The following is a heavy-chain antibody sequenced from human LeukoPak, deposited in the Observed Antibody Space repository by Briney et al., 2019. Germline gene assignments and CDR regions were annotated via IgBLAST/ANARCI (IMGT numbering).Heavy chain of an antibody. CDR3: AKEGVPYYGDYDY. CDR2: ISGSGGST. V-gene: IGHV3-23*01. Sequence: PGGSLRLSCAASGFSFSDNPMTWVRQAPWKGLEWVSSISGSGGSTYYADSVKGRFTISRDYSKNTVYLQMNSLRAEDTAIYYCAKEGVPYYGDYDYWGQGTLVTVSS. CDR1: GFSFSDNP. J-gene: IGHJ4*02. D-gene: IGHD4-17*01.